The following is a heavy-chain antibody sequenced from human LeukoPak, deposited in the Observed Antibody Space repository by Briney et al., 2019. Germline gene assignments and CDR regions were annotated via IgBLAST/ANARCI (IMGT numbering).Heavy chain of an antibody. D-gene: IGHD6-13*01. CDR2: ISGSGGST. Sequence: GGSLRLSCAASGFTFSSYAMSWVRQAPGKGLEWVSAISGSGGSTYYADSVKGRFTISRDNSKNTLYLQMNSLRAEDTAVYYCAKAGGSNRSYSSSWYYCDYWGQGTLVTVSS. CDR1: GFTFSSYA. CDR3: AKAGGSNRSYSSSWYYCDY. J-gene: IGHJ4*02. V-gene: IGHV3-23*01.